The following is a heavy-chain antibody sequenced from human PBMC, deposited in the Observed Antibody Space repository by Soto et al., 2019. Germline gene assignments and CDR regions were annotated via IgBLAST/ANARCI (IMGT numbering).Heavy chain of an antibody. CDR2: ISSSSSYI. Sequence: GGSLRLSCAASGFTFSSYSMNWVRQAPGKGLEWVSSISSSSSYIYYADSVKGRFTISRDNAKNSPYLQMNSLRAEDTAGYYCARDKVPAAMLPSTDGMDVWGQWTTVTVSS. J-gene: IGHJ6*02. D-gene: IGHD2-2*01. V-gene: IGHV3-21*01. CDR3: ARDKVPAAMLPSTDGMDV. CDR1: GFTFSSYS.